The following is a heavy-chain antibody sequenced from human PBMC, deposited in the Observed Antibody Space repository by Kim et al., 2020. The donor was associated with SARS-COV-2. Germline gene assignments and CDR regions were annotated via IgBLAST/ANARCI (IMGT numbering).Heavy chain of an antibody. CDR2: INYSGST. J-gene: IGHJ4*02. Sequence: SETLSLTCTVSGGSINNYYWSWIRQPPGKGLEWIGYINYSGSTNYNPSLKSRVTISVDRSKNQFSLKLSSVTAADTAVYYCARGGTNYGSGSTASGSFDHWGQGSLVTVSS. D-gene: IGHD3-10*01. V-gene: IGHV4-59*01. CDR3: ARGGTNYGSGSTASGSFDH. CDR1: GGSINNYY.